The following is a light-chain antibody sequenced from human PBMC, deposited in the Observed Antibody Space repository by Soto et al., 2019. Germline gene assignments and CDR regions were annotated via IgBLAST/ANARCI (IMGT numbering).Light chain of an antibody. Sequence: QSVLTQPASVSGSPGQSITISCSGTTSDVGGYNLVSWYQQHTAKAPKLLIYEGTQRPSGVSSRFSGSKSGNTASLTISGLQAEYEADYYCCSYASSSSYVFGTGTKVTV. J-gene: IGLJ1*01. CDR2: EGT. V-gene: IGLV2-23*01. CDR1: TSDVGGYNL. CDR3: CSYASSSSYV.